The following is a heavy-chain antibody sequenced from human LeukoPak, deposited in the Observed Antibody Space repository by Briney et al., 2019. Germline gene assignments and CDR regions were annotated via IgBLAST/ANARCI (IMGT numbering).Heavy chain of an antibody. J-gene: IGHJ6*03. Sequence: LAGGSLRLSCAASGFTFSNYDMNWVRQAPGKGLEWVSYITAARSTFYADSVKGRFIIPRDNAKNSLYLQFNSLRAEDTAVYYCARLSTDYYYMDVWGKGTTVTISS. CDR2: ITAARST. V-gene: IGHV3-48*03. CDR3: ARLSTDYYYMDV. CDR1: GFTFSNYD. D-gene: IGHD4/OR15-4a*01.